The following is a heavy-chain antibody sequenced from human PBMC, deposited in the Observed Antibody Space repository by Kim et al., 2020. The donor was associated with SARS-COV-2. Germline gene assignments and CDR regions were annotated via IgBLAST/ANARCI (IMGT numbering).Heavy chain of an antibody. J-gene: IGHJ6*02. CDR3: AKDVAVTALYYFTGMDV. D-gene: IGHD6-19*01. Sequence: GGSLRLSCAASGFAFRTYGMHWVRQAPGKGLEWVAVISYDGSNDYYADSVRGRFTISRDNSMDTVYLQLNSLRPEDTAVYYCAKDVAVTALYYFTGMDVWGQGTTLTVYS. V-gene: IGHV3-30*18. CDR1: GFAFRTYG. CDR2: ISYDGSND.